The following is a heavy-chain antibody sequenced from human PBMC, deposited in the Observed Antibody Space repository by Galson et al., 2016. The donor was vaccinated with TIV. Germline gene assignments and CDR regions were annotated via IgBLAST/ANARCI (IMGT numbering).Heavy chain of an antibody. D-gene: IGHD3-3*01. CDR3: AKAKSIFGVVPHRAFDV. CDR2: INWNSGSV. V-gene: IGHV3-9*01. Sequence: SLRLSCAASGFTFSDYGMHWVRQAPGKGLEWVSGINWNSGSVDFADSVKGRFTISRDNAKNSLYLQMNSLRGEDTALYYCAKAKSIFGVVPHRAFDVWGQGTTVTVSS. J-gene: IGHJ3*01. CDR1: GFTFSDYG.